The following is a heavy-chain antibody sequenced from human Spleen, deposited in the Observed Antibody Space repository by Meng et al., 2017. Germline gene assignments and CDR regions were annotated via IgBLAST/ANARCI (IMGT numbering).Heavy chain of an antibody. V-gene: IGHV3-23*01. Sequence: EVQLLESGGGLVQPGGSLRLSCAASGFIFSSYAMSWVRQAPGKGLEWVSAIWSNGGRADYADSVRGRFTMSRDNSKSTLYLQMNSLRAEDTAVYFCVRDSQDGDYSPFDHWGQGTLVTVSS. J-gene: IGHJ4*02. CDR2: IWSNGGRA. CDR1: GFIFSSYA. D-gene: IGHD4-17*01. CDR3: VRDSQDGDYSPFDH.